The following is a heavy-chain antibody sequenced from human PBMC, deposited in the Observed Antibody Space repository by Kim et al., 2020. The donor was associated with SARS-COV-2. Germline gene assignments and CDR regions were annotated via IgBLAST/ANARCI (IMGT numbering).Heavy chain of an antibody. J-gene: IGHJ4*02. CDR1: GGSISSSSYY. D-gene: IGHD3-10*01. CDR2: IYYVGST. V-gene: IGHV4-39*01. CDR3: ATILRPYYYGSGIY. Sequence: SETLSLTCTVSGGSISSSSYYWGWIRQPPGKGLEWIGSIYYVGSTYYNPSLKSRVTISVDTSKNQFSLKLSSVTAADTAVYYCATILRPYYYGSGIYWGQGTLVTVSS.